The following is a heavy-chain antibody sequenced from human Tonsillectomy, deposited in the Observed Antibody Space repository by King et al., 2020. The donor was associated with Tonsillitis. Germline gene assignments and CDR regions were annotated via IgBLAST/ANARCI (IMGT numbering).Heavy chain of an antibody. D-gene: IGHD2-15*01. J-gene: IGHJ4*02. CDR3: AKGIDCSGGTCYYISSYYFDY. CDR2: ISYDGTNK. CDR1: GFTFSSYC. Sequence: VQLVESGGGVVQPGRSLRLSCAASGFTFSSYCMHWVRQAPGKGLEWVAVISYDGTNKYHADSVKGRFTISRDNSKNTLYLQMNSLRAEDTAVYYCAKGIDCSGGTCYYISSYYFDYWGQGTLVTVSS. V-gene: IGHV3-30*18.